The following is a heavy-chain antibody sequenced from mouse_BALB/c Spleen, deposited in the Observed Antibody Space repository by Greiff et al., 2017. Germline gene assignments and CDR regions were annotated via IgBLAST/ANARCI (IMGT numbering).Heavy chain of an antibody. V-gene: IGHV1-54*01. J-gene: IGHJ3*01. D-gene: IGHD2-1*01. CDR2: INPGSGGT. Sequence: QVQLQQSGAELVRPGTSVKVSCKASGYAFTNYLMEWVKQRPGQGLEWIGVINPGSGGTNYNEKFKGKATLTADKSSSTAYMQLSSLTSDDTAVYFCAREDYGNYPFAYWGQGTLVTVSA. CDR3: AREDYGNYPFAY. CDR1: GYAFTNYL.